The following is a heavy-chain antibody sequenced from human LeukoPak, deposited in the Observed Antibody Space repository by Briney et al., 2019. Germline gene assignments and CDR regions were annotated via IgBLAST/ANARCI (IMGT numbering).Heavy chain of an antibody. J-gene: IGHJ4*02. D-gene: IGHD6-13*01. CDR3: ARGEYQYSSSFDY. CDR1: GGSISSHY. CDR2: IYYSGST. V-gene: IGHV4-59*11. Sequence: SETLSLTCTVSGGSISSHYWSWIRQPPGKGPEWIGYIYYSGSTNYNPSLKSRVTISVDTSKNQFSLKLSSVTAADTAVYYCARGEYQYSSSFDYWGQGTLVTVSS.